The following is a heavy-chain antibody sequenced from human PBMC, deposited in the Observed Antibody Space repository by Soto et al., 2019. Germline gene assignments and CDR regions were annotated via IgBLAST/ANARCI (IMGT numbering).Heavy chain of an antibody. D-gene: IGHD6-19*01. J-gene: IGHJ4*02. CDR3: ARDGAVAGNPHY. CDR2: IYTSGST. CDR1: GGSISRYY. Sequence: ETLSLTLNHPGGSISRYYWSSICQPAGKGLEWIGRIYTSGSTNYNHSLKSRVTMSVDTSKNQFSLKLSSVTAADTAVYYCARDGAVAGNPHYWGQGTLVPESS. V-gene: IGHV4-4*07.